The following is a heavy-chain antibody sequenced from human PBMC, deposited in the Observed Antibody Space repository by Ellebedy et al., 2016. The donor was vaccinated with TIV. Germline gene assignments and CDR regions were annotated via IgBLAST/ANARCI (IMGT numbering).Heavy chain of an antibody. J-gene: IGHJ4*02. CDR1: GFTLSSYW. Sequence: GGSLRLSCAASGFTLSSYWMHWVRQDPEKGLVWVSRVSTDGSSTKYADSVKGRFTISRDNFKNTLYLQMNSLRAEDTAVYYCVKGMYRSSPDDYWGQGTLVTVSS. CDR2: VSTDGSST. CDR3: VKGMYRSSPDDY. D-gene: IGHD6-6*01. V-gene: IGHV3-74*03.